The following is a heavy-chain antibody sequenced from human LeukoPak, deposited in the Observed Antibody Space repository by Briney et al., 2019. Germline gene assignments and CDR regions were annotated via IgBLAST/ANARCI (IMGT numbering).Heavy chain of an antibody. CDR1: GGSISSGSYY. CDR2: IYTSGST. D-gene: IGHD3-3*01. Sequence: SETLSLTCTVSGGSISSGSYYWSWIRQPAGKGLEWIGRIYTSGSTNYNPSLKSRVTISVDTSKNQFSLKLSSVTAADTAVYYCARGGSYDFWSGYYDWFDPWGQGTLVTVSS. CDR3: ARGGSYDFWSGYYDWFDP. V-gene: IGHV4-61*02. J-gene: IGHJ5*02.